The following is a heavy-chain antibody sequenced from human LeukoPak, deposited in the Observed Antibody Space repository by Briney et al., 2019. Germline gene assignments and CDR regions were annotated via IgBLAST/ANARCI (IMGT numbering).Heavy chain of an antibody. CDR3: ARGPLYYYDSSGYYY. Sequence: ASVKVSCTASGDTFTSYGSSWVRQAPGQGLEWMGWISAYNGNTNYAQKLQGRVTMTTDTSTSTAYMELRSLRSDDTAVYYCARGPLYYYDSSGYYYWGQGTLVTVSS. CDR1: GDTFTSYG. J-gene: IGHJ4*02. D-gene: IGHD3-22*01. V-gene: IGHV1-18*01. CDR2: ISAYNGNT.